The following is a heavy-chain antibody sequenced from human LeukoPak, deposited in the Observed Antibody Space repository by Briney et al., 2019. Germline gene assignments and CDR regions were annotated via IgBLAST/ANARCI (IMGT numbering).Heavy chain of an antibody. V-gene: IGHV3-7*01. CDR3: ARLSYYYGSGSPLKFDP. CDR1: GFTLSSYW. J-gene: IGHJ5*02. Sequence: GGSLRLSCAASGFTLSSYWMSWVRQAPGKGLEWVANIKQDGSEKYYVDSVKGRSTISRDNAKNSLYLQMNSLRAEDTAVYYCARLSYYYGSGSPLKFDPWGQGTLVTVSS. CDR2: IKQDGSEK. D-gene: IGHD3-10*01.